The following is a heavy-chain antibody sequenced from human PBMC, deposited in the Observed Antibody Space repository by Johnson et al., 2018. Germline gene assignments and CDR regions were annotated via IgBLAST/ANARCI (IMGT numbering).Heavy chain of an antibody. CDR3: AKEYPCCIGGSWCSVDAFDL. D-gene: IGHD2-15*01. CDR1: GFTFDDYA. V-gene: IGHV3-9*01. Sequence: VQLVQSGGGLVQPGRSLRLSCAASGFTFDDYAMHWVRQAPGKGLEWVSGISWNSGSIGYADSVKGRFTISRDNAKNSLYLQMNSLRAEDTALYYCAKEYPCCIGGSWCSVDAFDLWGQGPMGTVSS. CDR2: ISWNSGSI. J-gene: IGHJ3*01.